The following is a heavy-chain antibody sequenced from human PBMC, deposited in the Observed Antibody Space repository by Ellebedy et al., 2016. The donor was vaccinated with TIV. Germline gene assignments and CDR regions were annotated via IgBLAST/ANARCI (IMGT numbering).Heavy chain of an antibody. J-gene: IGHJ4*02. Sequence: MPSETLSLTCTVSGGSISSYYCSRIRQPPGKGLEWIGYIYSSGSTNYNPSLKSRVTISVDTSKNQFSLKLSSVTAADTAVYYCERGSSSWYYWGQGTLVTVSS. CDR1: GGSISSYY. CDR2: IYSSGST. CDR3: ERGSSSWYY. V-gene: IGHV4-59*08. D-gene: IGHD6-13*01.